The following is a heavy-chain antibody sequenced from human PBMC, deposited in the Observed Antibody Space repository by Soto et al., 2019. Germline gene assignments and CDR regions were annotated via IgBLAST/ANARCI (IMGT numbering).Heavy chain of an antibody. CDR3: ARLDYGSGSHLYYFDY. J-gene: IGHJ4*02. D-gene: IGHD3-10*01. Sequence: GESLKISCRGSEYSFTSYWIGWVRQMPGRGLEWMGIIHPRDSDTRYSPSFQGEVTISADMSISTAYLLWNSLKASDTAMYYCARLDYGSGSHLYYFDYWGQGTPVTVS. CDR2: IHPRDSDT. CDR1: EYSFTSYW. V-gene: IGHV5-51*01.